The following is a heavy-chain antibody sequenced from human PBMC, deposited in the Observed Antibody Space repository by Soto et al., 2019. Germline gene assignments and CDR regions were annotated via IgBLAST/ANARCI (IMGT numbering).Heavy chain of an antibody. CDR1: GFSFSNYG. V-gene: IGHV3-30*03. CDR2: ISYGGSNK. Sequence: GGSLRLSCAAYGFSFSNYGMHWVRQAPGEGLDWVAVISYGGSNKYYADSVKGRFTISRDNSKNTLYLQMNSLRSEDTAVYYCARDLQPKTPRSFPGCFDSWGQGTLVTVSS. J-gene: IGHJ5*01. D-gene: IGHD3-16*01. CDR3: ARDLQPKTPRSFPGCFDS.